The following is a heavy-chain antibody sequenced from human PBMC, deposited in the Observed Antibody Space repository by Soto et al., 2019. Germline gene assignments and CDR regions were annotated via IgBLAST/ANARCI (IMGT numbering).Heavy chain of an antibody. CDR3: ANASGWFGEFDY. J-gene: IGHJ4*02. D-gene: IGHD3-10*01. Sequence: EVQLLESGGGLVQPGGSLRLSCAASGFTFSSYAMSWVRQAPGKGLEWVSAISGSGGSTYYADSVKGRFTISRDNSKNTLYLQMNSRRAEDTAVYYCANASGWFGEFDYWGQGTLVTVSS. CDR2: ISGSGGST. CDR1: GFTFSSYA. V-gene: IGHV3-23*01.